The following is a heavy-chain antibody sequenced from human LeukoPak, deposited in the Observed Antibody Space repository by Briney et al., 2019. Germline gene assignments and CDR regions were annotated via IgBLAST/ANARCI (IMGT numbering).Heavy chain of an antibody. CDR2: ISYDGSNK. Sequence: GSLRLSCAASGFTFSSYSMNWVRQAPGKGLEWVAVISYDGSNKYYADSVKGRFTISRDNSKNTLYLQMNSLRAEDTAVYYCARGGVGATSLDDYWGQGTLVTVSS. D-gene: IGHD1-26*01. V-gene: IGHV3-30*03. J-gene: IGHJ4*02. CDR3: ARGGVGATSLDDY. CDR1: GFTFSSYS.